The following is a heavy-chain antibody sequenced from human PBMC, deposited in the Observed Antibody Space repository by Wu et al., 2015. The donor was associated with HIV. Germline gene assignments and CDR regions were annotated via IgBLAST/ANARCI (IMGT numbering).Heavy chain of an antibody. CDR2: ISGYNGYT. CDR3: ATERSYPYAFDI. V-gene: IGHV1-18*01. Sequence: QVQLVQSGVEVKKPGASVKVSCKASGYIFTHYGITWVRQAPGQGLEWMGWISGYNGYTNYAQRFQGRITMTRDTSTTTAYMELRSLRSDDTAVYFCATERSYPYAFDIWGQGTMVTVSS. J-gene: IGHJ3*02. D-gene: IGHD1-26*01. CDR1: GYIFTHYG.